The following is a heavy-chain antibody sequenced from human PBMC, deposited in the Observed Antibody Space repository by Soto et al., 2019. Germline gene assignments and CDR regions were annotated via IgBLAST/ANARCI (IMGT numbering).Heavy chain of an antibody. D-gene: IGHD3-3*01. V-gene: IGHV1-18*04. CDR1: GSTFTSYG. CDR2: ISAYNGNT. J-gene: IGHJ6*02. CDR3: ARDPDDFWSGTSDYYYGMDV. Sequence: GSVKVSCKASGSTFTSYGISWVRQAPGQGLEWMGWISAYNGNTNYAQKLQGRVTMTTDTSTSTAYMELRSLRSDDTAVYYCARDPDDFWSGTSDYYYGMDVCGQGTTVTVSS.